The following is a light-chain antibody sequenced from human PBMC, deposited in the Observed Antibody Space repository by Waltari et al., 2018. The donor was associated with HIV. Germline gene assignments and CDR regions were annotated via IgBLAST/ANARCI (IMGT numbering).Light chain of an antibody. CDR2: GAS. Sequence: IQMTQSPSALSASVGDTVNITCRASQTINRYLNWYQKKVGEAPRLLVYGASSLQSGVPARFCGSGSGSEYKLTISNLQSEDFATYFCQQSYGAPFTFGPGSTV. J-gene: IGKJ3*01. CDR3: QQSYGAPFT. V-gene: IGKV1-39*01. CDR1: QTINRY.